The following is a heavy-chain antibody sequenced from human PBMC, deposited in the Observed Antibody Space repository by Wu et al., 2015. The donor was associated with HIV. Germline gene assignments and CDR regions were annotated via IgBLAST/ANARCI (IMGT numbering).Heavy chain of an antibody. D-gene: IGHD3-9*01. Sequence: QVQLVQSGAEVRKPGASVKVSCKASGYTFTDYYMHWVRQAPGQGLEWMGWINPNSGGTNCAQKFQGRVTMTRDTSITTAYMELSRLRSDDTAVFYCARDRGLTDDILADLNYWGQGTLVTVSS. CDR3: ARDRGLTDDILADLNY. CDR2: INPNSGGT. CDR1: GYTFTDYY. J-gene: IGHJ4*02. V-gene: IGHV1-2*02.